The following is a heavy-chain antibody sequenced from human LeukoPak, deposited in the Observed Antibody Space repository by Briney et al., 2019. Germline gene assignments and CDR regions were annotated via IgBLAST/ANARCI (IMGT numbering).Heavy chain of an antibody. D-gene: IGHD3-10*01. Sequence: GGSLRLSCGASGFTLSNYWVPWVRRAPGKGLVWFSRINRVGRTTNYADSVKGRFTVSRDNAKNTLNLQMNSLRAEDTAVYYCAKEKKSGESSEIDYWGQGTLVTVSS. J-gene: IGHJ4*02. CDR1: GFTLSNYW. CDR2: INRVGRTT. V-gene: IGHV3-74*01. CDR3: AKEKKSGESSEIDY.